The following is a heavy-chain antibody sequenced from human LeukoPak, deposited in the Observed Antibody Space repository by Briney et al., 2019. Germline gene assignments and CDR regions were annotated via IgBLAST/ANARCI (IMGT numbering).Heavy chain of an antibody. Sequence: SETLSLTCTVSGGSISSGSYYWSWIRQPAGKGLEWIGRIYTSGSTNYNPSLKSRVTISVDTSKNQFSLKLSSVTAADTAVYYCARDLYYYGSGAFWDYMDVWGKVTTVTVSS. CDR2: IYTSGST. CDR1: GGSISSGSYY. V-gene: IGHV4-61*02. D-gene: IGHD3-10*01. J-gene: IGHJ6*03. CDR3: ARDLYYYGSGAFWDYMDV.